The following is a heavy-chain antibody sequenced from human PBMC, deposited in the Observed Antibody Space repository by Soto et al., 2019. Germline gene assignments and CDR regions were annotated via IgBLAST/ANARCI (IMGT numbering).Heavy chain of an antibody. Sequence: GGSLRLSCAASGFTFNKYAMHWVRQAPEKGLEWVAAISYDENREYYADSVKGRFTISRDNSRNTLYLQMNNLKPEDTAVYYFASLPWDDFVAHRGSYGLPWGQGSLVTVSS. V-gene: IGHV3-30*03. D-gene: IGHD1-26*01. CDR3: ASLPWDDFVAHRGSYGLP. CDR2: ISYDENRE. J-gene: IGHJ5*02. CDR1: GFTFNKYA.